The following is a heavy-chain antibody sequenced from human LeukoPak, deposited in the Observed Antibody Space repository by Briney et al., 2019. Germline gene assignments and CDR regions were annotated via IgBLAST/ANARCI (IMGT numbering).Heavy chain of an antibody. CDR1: GFTFSNCN. Sequence: GGSLRLSCEASGFTFSNCNMNWVRQAPGKGLEWVSCIFSRSESIFYADSVKGRFTISRDNAKNSLYLQMDSLRAEDTAVYYCARDFLHSSTSRPFDYWGQGTLVTVSS. CDR2: IFSRSESI. V-gene: IGHV3-21*01. CDR3: ARDFLHSSTSRPFDY. J-gene: IGHJ4*02. D-gene: IGHD2-2*01.